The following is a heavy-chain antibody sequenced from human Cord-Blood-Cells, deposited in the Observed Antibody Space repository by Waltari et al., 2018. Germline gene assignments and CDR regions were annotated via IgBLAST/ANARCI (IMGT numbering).Heavy chain of an antibody. D-gene: IGHD3-3*01. J-gene: IGHJ4*02. CDR2: ISGSGGST. V-gene: IGHV3-23*01. Sequence: EVQLLESGGGLVQPGGSLGPSCQDSGLTFSSYAMSWVRQAPGKGLEWVSAISGSGGSTYYADSVKGRFTISRDNSKNTLYLQMNSLRAEDTAVYYCAKDGVWGGYYDYWGQGTLVTVSS. CDR3: AKDGVWGGYYDY. CDR1: GLTFSSYA.